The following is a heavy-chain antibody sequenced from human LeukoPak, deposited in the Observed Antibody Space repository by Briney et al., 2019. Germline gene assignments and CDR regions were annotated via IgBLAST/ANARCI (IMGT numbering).Heavy chain of an antibody. CDR1: GYTFTGYY. CDR2: INPNTGGI. V-gene: IGHV1-2*02. J-gene: IGHJ4*02. CDR3: ARDPYSNYFDY. Sequence: ASVKVSCKSSGYTFTGYYMHWVRQAPGQGLEWMGWINPNTGGINYAQKFQGRVTMPRDTSISAAYMELSRLRSDDTAVYYCARDPYSNYFDYWGQGTLVTVSS. D-gene: IGHD5-18*01.